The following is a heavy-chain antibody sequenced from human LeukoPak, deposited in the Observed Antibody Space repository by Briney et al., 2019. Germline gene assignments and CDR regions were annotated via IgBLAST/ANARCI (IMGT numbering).Heavy chain of an antibody. J-gene: IGHJ4*02. V-gene: IGHV3-30-3*01. CDR3: ARVGYSSSWYVNFDY. D-gene: IGHD6-13*01. CDR2: ISYDGSNK. CDR1: GFTFSSYA. Sequence: GGSLRLSCAASGFTFSSYAMHWVRQAPGKGLEWVAVISYDGSNKYYADSVKGRFTISRDNSKNTLYLQMNSLRAEDTAVYYCARVGYSSSWYVNFDYWGQGTLVTVSS.